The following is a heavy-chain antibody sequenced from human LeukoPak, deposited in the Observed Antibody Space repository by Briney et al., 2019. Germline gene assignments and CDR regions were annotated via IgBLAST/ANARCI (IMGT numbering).Heavy chain of an antibody. CDR1: GFTFSSYS. V-gene: IGHV3-21*01. Sequence: GGSLRLSCAASGFTFSSYSMNWVRQAPGKGLEWVSSISSSSSYIYYADSVKGRFTISRDNSKNALYLQMNSLRAEDTAVYYCAKDLSYYYDSSAAPLDYWGQGTLVTVSS. CDR3: AKDLSYYYDSSAAPLDY. D-gene: IGHD3-22*01. CDR2: ISSSSSYI. J-gene: IGHJ4*02.